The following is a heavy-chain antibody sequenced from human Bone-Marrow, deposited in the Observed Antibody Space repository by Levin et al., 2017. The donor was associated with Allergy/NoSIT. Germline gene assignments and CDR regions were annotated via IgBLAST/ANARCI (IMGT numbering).Heavy chain of an antibody. V-gene: IGHV3-64*02. D-gene: IGHD2-8*02. CDR3: ARGDCAGGVCYNVY. CDR1: GFTFSFYA. J-gene: IGHJ4*02. Sequence: LSLTCAASGFTFSFYAMHWVRQAPGKGLEYVSAISSNGDSTYYADPVKGRFTISRDNSKNTLYLQMGSLRAEDMGVYYCARGDCAGGVCYNVYWGQGTLVTVSS. CDR2: ISSNGDST.